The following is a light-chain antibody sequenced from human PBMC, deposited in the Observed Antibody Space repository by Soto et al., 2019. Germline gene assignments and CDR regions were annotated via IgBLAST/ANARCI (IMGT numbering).Light chain of an antibody. CDR1: QSISSY. J-gene: IGKJ2*01. CDR2: AAS. V-gene: IGKV1-39*01. CDR3: QQSYSTPYT. Sequence: DIKMTQSPSSLSASVGDRVTITCRASQSISSYLNWYQQKPGKAPKLLICAASSLQSGVPSSFSGSGSGTHFTLTISSLQPEDFATYYCQQSYSTPYTFGQGTKLEIK.